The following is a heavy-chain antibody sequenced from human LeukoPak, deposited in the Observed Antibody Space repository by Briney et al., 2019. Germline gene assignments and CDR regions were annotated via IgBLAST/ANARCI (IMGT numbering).Heavy chain of an antibody. D-gene: IGHD3-22*01. J-gene: IGHJ3*02. CDR2: ISGSGGST. Sequence: GGSLRLSCAASGFTFSSYAMSWVRQAPGKGLEWVSAISGSGGSTYYADSVKGRFTISRDNSKNTLYLQVNSLRAEDTAVYYCAKTDRITMIVGVIGGAAFDIWGQGTMVTVSS. CDR1: GFTFSSYA. V-gene: IGHV3-23*01. CDR3: AKTDRITMIVGVIGGAAFDI.